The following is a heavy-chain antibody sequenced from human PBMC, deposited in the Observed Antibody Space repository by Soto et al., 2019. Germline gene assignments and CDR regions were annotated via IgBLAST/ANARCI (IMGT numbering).Heavy chain of an antibody. Sequence: ASVKVSCKASGYTFTSYGISLVRQAPVQVLELIVWIIAYNFNTNYSQKLQGRVTITTYTSTITSYIELMSLISDDTAVYYCARDLRQSSDYWGQGTLVTVSS. D-gene: IGHD6-13*01. J-gene: IGHJ4*02. CDR2: IIAYNFNT. CDR3: ARDLRQSSDY. CDR1: GYTFTSYG. V-gene: IGHV1-18*01.